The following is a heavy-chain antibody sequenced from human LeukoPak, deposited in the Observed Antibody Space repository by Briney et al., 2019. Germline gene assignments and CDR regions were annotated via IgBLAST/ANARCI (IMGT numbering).Heavy chain of an antibody. Sequence: ASVKVSCKASGYTFTSYDINWVRQGTGQGLEWMGWMNPNSGNTGYAQKFQGRVTMTRNTSISTAYMELSSLRSEDTAVYYCARARITMVRGVNSDAFDIWGQGTMVTVSS. CDR3: ARARITMVRGVNSDAFDI. CDR1: GYTFTSYD. CDR2: MNPNSGNT. D-gene: IGHD3-10*01. J-gene: IGHJ3*02. V-gene: IGHV1-8*01.